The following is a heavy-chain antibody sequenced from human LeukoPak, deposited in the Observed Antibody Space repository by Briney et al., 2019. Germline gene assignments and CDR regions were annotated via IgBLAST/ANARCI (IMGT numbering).Heavy chain of an antibody. CDR2: ISSSSSYI. J-gene: IGHJ3*02. CDR1: GFTFSSYS. Sequence: PGGSLRLSCAASGFTFSSYSMNWVRQAPGKGLEWVSSISSSSSYIYYADSVKGRFTISRDNAKNSLYLQMNSLRAEDTAVYYCARGYCSSASCYKGAFDIWGQGTMVTVSS. V-gene: IGHV3-21*01. CDR3: ARGYCSSASCYKGAFDI. D-gene: IGHD2-2*02.